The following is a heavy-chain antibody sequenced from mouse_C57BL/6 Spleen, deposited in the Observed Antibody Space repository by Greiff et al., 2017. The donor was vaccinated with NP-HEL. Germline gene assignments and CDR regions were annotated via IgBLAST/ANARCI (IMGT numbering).Heavy chain of an antibody. V-gene: IGHV1-26*01. CDR2: INPNNGGT. CDR1: GYTFTDYY. J-gene: IGHJ4*01. Sequence: VQLQQSGPELVKPGASVKISCKASGYTFTDYYMNWVKQSHGKSLEWIGDINPNNGGTSYNQKFKGKATLTVDKSSSTAYMELRSLTSEDSAVYYCAGAMVTTGYYYAMDYWGQGTSVTVSS. CDR3: AGAMVTTGYYYAMDY. D-gene: IGHD2-3*01.